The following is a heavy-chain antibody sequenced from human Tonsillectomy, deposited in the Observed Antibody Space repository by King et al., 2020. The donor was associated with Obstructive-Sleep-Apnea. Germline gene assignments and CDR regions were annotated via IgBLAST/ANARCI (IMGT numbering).Heavy chain of an antibody. CDR2: IYWDDDK. Sequence: TLKESGPTLVKPTQTLTLTCTFSGFSLSTSGVGVGWIRQPPGKALEWLALIYWDDDKRYSPSLKSRLTITKDTSKNQVVLTMTNMDPVDTATYYCAHRSGEGWYSYGPFDYWGQGTLVTVSS. CDR3: AHRSGEGWYSYGPFDY. J-gene: IGHJ4*02. CDR1: GFSLSTSGVG. D-gene: IGHD5-18*01. V-gene: IGHV2-5*02.